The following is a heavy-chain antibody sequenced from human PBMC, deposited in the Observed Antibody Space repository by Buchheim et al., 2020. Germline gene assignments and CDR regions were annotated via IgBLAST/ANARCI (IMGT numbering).Heavy chain of an antibody. CDR2: INSDGSST. CDR3: ARDSLQYYGDYDY. CDR1: GFTFRSHW. D-gene: IGHD4-17*01. Sequence: EVQLVESGGGLVQPRGSLRLSCGASGFTFRSHWMHWVRQAPGKGLVWVSRINSDGSSTSYADSVKGRFTISRDNAKNTLYLQMNSLRAEDTAVYYCARDSLQYYGDYDYWGQGTL. J-gene: IGHJ4*02. V-gene: IGHV3-74*01.